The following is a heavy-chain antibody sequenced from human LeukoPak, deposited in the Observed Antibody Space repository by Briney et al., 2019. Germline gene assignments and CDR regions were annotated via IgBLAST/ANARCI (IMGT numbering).Heavy chain of an antibody. D-gene: IGHD6-13*01. V-gene: IGHV4-59*01. J-gene: IGHJ6*02. CDR3: ARDLGGSSWTNYYYYGMGV. Sequence: PSETLSLTCTVSGGSISSYYWSWIRQPPGKGLEWIGYIYYSGSTNYNPSLKSRVTISVDTSKNQFSLKLSSVTAADTAVYYCARDLGGSSWTNYYYYGMGVWGQGTTVTVS. CDR1: GGSISSYY. CDR2: IYYSGST.